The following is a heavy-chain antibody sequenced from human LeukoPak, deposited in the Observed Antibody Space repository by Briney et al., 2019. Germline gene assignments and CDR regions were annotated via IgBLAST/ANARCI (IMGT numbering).Heavy chain of an antibody. CDR1: GFTFNSYA. V-gene: IGHV3-23*05. D-gene: IGHD2-15*01. Sequence: GGSLRLSCAASGFTFNSYAMAWVRQAPGKGLEWVSSIASGRSPSYADSVKGRLTLSRDNAKNTLCLQMDNLRAEDTAIYYCARQLGYCSAGTCYLDSWGQGTLVAVSS. CDR2: IASGRSP. J-gene: IGHJ4*02. CDR3: ARQLGYCSAGTCYLDS.